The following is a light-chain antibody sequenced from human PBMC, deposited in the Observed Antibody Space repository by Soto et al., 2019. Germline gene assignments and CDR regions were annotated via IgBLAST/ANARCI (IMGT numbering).Light chain of an antibody. CDR1: GSNVGGYNF. CDR3: SSYTTSSTYL. CDR2: DVS. Sequence: QSALTQPASVSGSHGQSITISCTGTGSNVGGYNFVSWFQHHPGKAPKLIIFDVSSRPSGVSDRFSGSKSGNTASLTISGLQAGDEAHYYCSSYTTSSTYLFGGGTKLTVL. J-gene: IGLJ3*02. V-gene: IGLV2-14*03.